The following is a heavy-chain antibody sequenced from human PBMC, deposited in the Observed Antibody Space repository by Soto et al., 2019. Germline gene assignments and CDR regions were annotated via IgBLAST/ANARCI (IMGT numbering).Heavy chain of an antibody. CDR3: ASYYYDSSGFYYSRNNAFDI. J-gene: IGHJ3*02. CDR1: GYTFTSYG. V-gene: IGHV1-18*04. D-gene: IGHD3-22*01. Sequence: ASVKVSCKASGYTFTSYGISWVRQAPGQGLEWMGWISAYNGNTNYAQKLQGRVTMTTDTSTSTAYMELRSLRSDDTAVYYCASYYYDSSGFYYSRNNAFDIWGQGTMVTVSS. CDR2: ISAYNGNT.